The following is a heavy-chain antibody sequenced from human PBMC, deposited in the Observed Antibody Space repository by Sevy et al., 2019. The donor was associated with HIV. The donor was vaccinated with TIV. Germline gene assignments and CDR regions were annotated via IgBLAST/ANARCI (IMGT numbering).Heavy chain of an antibody. CDR3: VRRGVNAYNVYFDL. D-gene: IGHD3-10*01. CDR2: ISTGTDHI. V-gene: IGHV3-21*05. Sequence: GGSLRLSCTASGYTFPAFSFNWVRQAPGKGLEWLSYISTGTDHIYYADSAKGRFTISRDDAKNSVYLEMKSLRDQDTAHYYCVRRGVNAYNVYFDLWGQGTLVTVSS. J-gene: IGHJ4*02. CDR1: GYTFPAFS.